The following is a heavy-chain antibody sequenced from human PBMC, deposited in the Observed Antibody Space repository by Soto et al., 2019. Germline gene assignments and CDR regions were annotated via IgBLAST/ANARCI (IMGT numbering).Heavy chain of an antibody. J-gene: IGHJ5*02. D-gene: IGHD3-3*02. CDR1: GDSVSNNSAA. CDR2: TYYSSKWFN. CDR3: AREGRLAASIFHNWFDP. V-gene: IGHV6-1*01. Sequence: SQTLSLTCAISGDSVSNNSAAWNWIRQSPSRGLECLGRTYYSSKWFNNYALSVKGRITINPDTSKNQFSLQLNSVTPEDTAVYYCAREGRLAASIFHNWFDPWGQGTLVTVSS.